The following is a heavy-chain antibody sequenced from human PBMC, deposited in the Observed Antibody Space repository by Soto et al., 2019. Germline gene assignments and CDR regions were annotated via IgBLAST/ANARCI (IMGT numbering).Heavy chain of an antibody. V-gene: IGHV1-18*01. CDR3: ARAGRYYDSSGYAN. CDR1: GYSFATAG. CDR2: ISAYNGNT. J-gene: IGHJ4*02. Sequence: GASVNVSCKASGYSFATAGISWVRQAPGQGLEWMGWISAYNGNTNYDRKLQDRVTMTTNTSTSTAYLELRSLRSDDTAVYYCARAGRYYDSSGYANWGQGTLVTVSS. D-gene: IGHD3-22*01.